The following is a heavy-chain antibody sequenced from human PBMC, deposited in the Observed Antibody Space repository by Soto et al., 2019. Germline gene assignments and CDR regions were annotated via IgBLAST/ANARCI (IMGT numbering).Heavy chain of an antibody. J-gene: IGHJ4*02. CDR2: ISYDGSNK. CDR3: AKAESEYSSSWYPN. Sequence: GGSLRLSCAASGFTFSSYGMHWVRQAPGKGLEWVAVISYDGSNKYYADSVKGRFTISRDNSKNTLYLQMNSLRAEDTAVYYCAKAESEYSSSWYPNWGQGTLVTVSS. CDR1: GFTFSSYG. V-gene: IGHV3-30*18. D-gene: IGHD6-13*01.